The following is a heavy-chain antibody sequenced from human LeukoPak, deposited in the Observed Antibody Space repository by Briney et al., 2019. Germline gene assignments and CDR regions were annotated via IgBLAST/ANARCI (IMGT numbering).Heavy chain of an antibody. CDR2: IKSKTEGGTT. Sequence: GGSLRLSCVGSGFTFSDAWMNWVRQSPGKGLEWVGRIKSKTEGGTTDYAAPVKGRFTISRDDSKTTLYLQMNSLKTEDTAVYYCTTAYYHGNSGYYYWGQGTLVTVSS. V-gene: IGHV3-15*01. CDR1: GFTFSDAW. J-gene: IGHJ4*02. CDR3: TTAYYHGNSGYYY. D-gene: IGHD3-22*01.